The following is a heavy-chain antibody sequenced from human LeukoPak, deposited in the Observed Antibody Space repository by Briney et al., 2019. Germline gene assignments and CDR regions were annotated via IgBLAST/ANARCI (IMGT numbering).Heavy chain of an antibody. CDR1: GGSISSYY. Sequence: SETLSLTCTVSGGSISSYYWSWIRQPPGKGLEWIGYIYYTGSTNYNPSLESRVTISVDTSKNQFSLKLSSVTAADTAVYYCAREKQWLVHAFDIWGQGTMVTVSS. CDR2: IYYTGST. J-gene: IGHJ3*02. D-gene: IGHD6-19*01. V-gene: IGHV4-59*01. CDR3: AREKQWLVHAFDI.